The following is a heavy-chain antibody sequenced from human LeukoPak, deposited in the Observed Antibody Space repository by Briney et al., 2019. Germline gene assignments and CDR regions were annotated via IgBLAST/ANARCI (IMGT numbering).Heavy chain of an antibody. J-gene: IGHJ6*02. CDR2: ISYDGSNK. D-gene: IGHD2-2*01. V-gene: IGHV3-30-3*01. CDR1: GFTFSSYA. Sequence: PGGSLRLSCAASGFTFSSYAMHWVRQAPGKGLEWVAVISYDGSNKYYADSVKGRFTISRDNSKNTLYLQMNSLRAEHTAVYYCASDGGGIVVVPAADYYYYYGMDVWGQGTTVTVSS. CDR3: ASDGGGIVVVPAADYYYYYGMDV.